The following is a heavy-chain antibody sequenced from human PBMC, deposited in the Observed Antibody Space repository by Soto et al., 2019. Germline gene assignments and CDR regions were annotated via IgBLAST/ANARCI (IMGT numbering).Heavy chain of an antibody. Sequence: GESLKISCKASGYSFTLHWIGWVRQMPGKGLEWMGIIYPDDSDTRYSPSFQGQVTISVDKSISTAYLQWSSLKASDTAMYYCARREAAAGVPVDYWGQGTLVTVSS. CDR2: IYPDDSDT. CDR3: ARREAAAGVPVDY. V-gene: IGHV5-51*01. CDR1: GYSFTLHW. J-gene: IGHJ4*02. D-gene: IGHD6-13*01.